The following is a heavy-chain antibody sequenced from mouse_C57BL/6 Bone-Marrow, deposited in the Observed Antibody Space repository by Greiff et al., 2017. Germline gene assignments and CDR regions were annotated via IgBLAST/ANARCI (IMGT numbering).Heavy chain of an antibody. CDR1: GYTFTSYW. CDR3: ARPYYSNYWDFDV. CDR2: ISPGSGST. J-gene: IGHJ1*03. D-gene: IGHD2-5*01. Sequence: QVQLKQPGAELVKPGASVKMSCKASGYTFTSYWITWVKQRPGQGLEWIGDISPGSGSTNYNDKFKSKATLTVDTSSSTAYMQLSSLTSDDSAVYYGARPYYSNYWDFDVWGTGTTVTVSS. V-gene: IGHV1-55*01.